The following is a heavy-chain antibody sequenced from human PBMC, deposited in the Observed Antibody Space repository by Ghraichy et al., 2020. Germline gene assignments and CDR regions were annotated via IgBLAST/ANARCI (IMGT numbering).Heavy chain of an antibody. CDR2: INPNSGGT. Sequence: ASVKVSCKASGYTFTGYYMHWVRQAPGQGLEWMGWINPNSGGTNYAQKFQGWVTMTRDTSISTAYMELSRLRSDDTAVYYCARAGIVVVPAARQGGEYGMDVWGQGTTVTVSS. V-gene: IGHV1-2*04. D-gene: IGHD2-2*01. CDR3: ARAGIVVVPAARQGGEYGMDV. J-gene: IGHJ6*02. CDR1: GYTFTGYY.